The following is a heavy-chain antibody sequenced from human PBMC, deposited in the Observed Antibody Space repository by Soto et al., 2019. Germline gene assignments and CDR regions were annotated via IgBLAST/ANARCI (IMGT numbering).Heavy chain of an antibody. CDR3: ARGVPAAIYLGWFDP. D-gene: IGHD2-2*02. CDR1: GFSFTGYY. Sequence: ASVKVSCKASGFSFTGYYIHWVRQAPGQGLEWMGWIDPNSGGTKYAQNFQGSVTMTRDTSISIAYLELKRLRSDDTAVYYCARGVPAAIYLGWFDPWGQGTLVTVSS. CDR2: IDPNSGGT. V-gene: IGHV1-2*02. J-gene: IGHJ5*02.